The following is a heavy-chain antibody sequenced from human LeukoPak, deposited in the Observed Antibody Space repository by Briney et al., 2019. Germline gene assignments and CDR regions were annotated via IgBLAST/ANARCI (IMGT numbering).Heavy chain of an antibody. CDR2: IIPIFGTA. CDR1: GGTFSSYA. V-gene: IGHV1-69*05. J-gene: IGHJ6*03. Sequence: GASVKVSCKASGGTFSSYAISWVRQAPGQGLEWMGGIIPIFGTANYTQKFQGRVTITTDESTSTAYMELSSLRSEDTAVYYCARDLVPAAISTDYYYMDVWGKGTTVTVSS. CDR3: ARDLVPAAISTDYYYMDV. D-gene: IGHD2-2*02.